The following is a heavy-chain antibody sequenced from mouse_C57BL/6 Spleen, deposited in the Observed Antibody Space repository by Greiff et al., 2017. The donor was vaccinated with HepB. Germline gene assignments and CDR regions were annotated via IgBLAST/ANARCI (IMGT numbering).Heavy chain of an antibody. J-gene: IGHJ2*01. CDR2: INPSNGGT. V-gene: IGHV1-53*01. Sequence: QVQLQQPGTELVKPGASVKLSCKASGYTFTSYWMHWVKQRPGQGLEWIGNINPSNGGTNYNEKFKSKATLTVDKSSSTAYMQLSSLTSEDSAVYYWARSPSTTVVATDYWGQGTTLTVSS. D-gene: IGHD1-1*01. CDR3: ARSPSTTVVATDY. CDR1: GYTFTSYW.